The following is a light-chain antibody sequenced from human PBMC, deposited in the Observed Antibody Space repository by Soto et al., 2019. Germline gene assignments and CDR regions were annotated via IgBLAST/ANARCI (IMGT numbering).Light chain of an antibody. Sequence: ELVFTQSPGTLALSPGERATLSCRASQSVSSSQLAWFQQKPGQAPRLLIYDASNRATGIPVRFSGSGSGTDFTLTISSLEPEDFAVYYCQQRSNWPGTFGPGTKVDIK. CDR3: QQRSNWPGT. V-gene: IGKV3D-20*02. CDR2: DAS. J-gene: IGKJ3*01. CDR1: QSVSSSQ.